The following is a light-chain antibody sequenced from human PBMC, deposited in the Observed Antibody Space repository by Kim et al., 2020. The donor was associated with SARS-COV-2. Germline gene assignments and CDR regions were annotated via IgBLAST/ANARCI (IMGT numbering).Light chain of an antibody. CDR1: NIGSKN. CDR2: RDS. V-gene: IGLV3-9*01. Sequence: SYELTQPLSVSVALGQTARITCGGNNIGSKNVHWYQQKPGQAPVLVIYRDSNRLSGIPERFSGSNSGNTATLTISRSQAGDEADYYCQVWDSSTAWVFGG. J-gene: IGLJ3*02. CDR3: QVWDSSTAWV.